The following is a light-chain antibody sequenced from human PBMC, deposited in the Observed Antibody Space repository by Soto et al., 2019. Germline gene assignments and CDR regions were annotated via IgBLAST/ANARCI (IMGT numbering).Light chain of an antibody. Sequence: EIVLTQSPGTLSLSPGERVTLSCRASQSVSSNSLAWYQQKPGQAPRLLIYGASTRATGIPDRFSGSGSGTDFTLTISRLEPEDFAVYYCQQYGRSLWTFGQGTKVEIK. J-gene: IGKJ1*01. V-gene: IGKV3-20*01. CDR3: QQYGRSLWT. CDR1: QSVSSNS. CDR2: GAS.